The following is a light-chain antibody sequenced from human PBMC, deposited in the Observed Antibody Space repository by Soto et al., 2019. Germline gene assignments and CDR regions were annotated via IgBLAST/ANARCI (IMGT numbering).Light chain of an antibody. CDR1: SSNIGAGYE. Sequence: QSVLTQPHSVSGAPGQRVTISCTGSSSNIGAGYEVHWYQQLPGTAPKLLISRNNNRPSGVPDRFSGSKSGTSASLAIAGLQAEYEADYYCQSYDSSLRNWVFGGGTKVTVL. J-gene: IGLJ3*02. CDR2: RNN. V-gene: IGLV1-40*01. CDR3: QSYDSSLRNWV.